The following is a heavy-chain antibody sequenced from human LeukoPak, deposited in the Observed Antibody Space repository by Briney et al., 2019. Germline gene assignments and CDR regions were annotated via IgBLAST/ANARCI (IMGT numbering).Heavy chain of an antibody. J-gene: IGHJ4*02. Sequence: GASVKVSCKASGYTFTSYDINWVRQATGQGLEWVGWMSPNSGNTGSAQKFQGRVTMTRNTSISTAYMELRSLRSDDTAVYYCASIAAAGYFDYWGQGTLVTVSS. CDR2: MSPNSGNT. CDR1: GYTFTSYD. V-gene: IGHV1-8*01. D-gene: IGHD6-13*01. CDR3: ASIAAAGYFDY.